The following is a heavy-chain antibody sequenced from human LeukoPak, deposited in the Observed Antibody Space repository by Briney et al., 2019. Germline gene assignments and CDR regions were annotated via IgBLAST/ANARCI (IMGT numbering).Heavy chain of an antibody. CDR2: IRPDGRDK. Sequence: PGGSLRLSCAASGFNFNTYWMIRVRQAPGKGLEWVANIRPDGRDKHYVDSVKGRFTISRDNAKNSLYLEMNSLRAEDTAVYYCGREDRTFDPWGQGTLVTVSS. CDR1: GFNFNTYW. CDR3: GREDRTFDP. J-gene: IGHJ5*02. V-gene: IGHV3-7*03.